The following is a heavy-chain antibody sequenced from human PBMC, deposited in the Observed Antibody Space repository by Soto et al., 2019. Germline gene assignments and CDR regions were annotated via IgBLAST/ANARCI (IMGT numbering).Heavy chain of an antibody. Sequence: QVKLVQSGAEVKKPGASVKVSCKASGYTFTSYGISWVRQAPGQGLEWMGWISAYNGNTNYAQKLQGRVTMTTDTSTSTAYMELRSLRSDDTAVYYCAREDSSGWSSVYYYYMDVWGKGTTVTVSS. D-gene: IGHD6-19*01. CDR3: AREDSSGWSSVYYYYMDV. CDR2: ISAYNGNT. J-gene: IGHJ6*03. V-gene: IGHV1-18*01. CDR1: GYTFTSYG.